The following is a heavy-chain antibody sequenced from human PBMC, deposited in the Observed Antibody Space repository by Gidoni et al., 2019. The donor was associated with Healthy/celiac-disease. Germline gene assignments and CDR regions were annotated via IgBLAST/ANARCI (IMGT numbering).Heavy chain of an antibody. CDR3: SIGSGWYEYYFDY. CDR1: GFTVSSHY. J-gene: IGHJ4*02. V-gene: IGHV3-53*04. D-gene: IGHD6-19*01. CDR2: IYSGGST. Sequence: EVQLVESGGGLVQPGGSLRLPCAASGFTVSSHYMSWVRQAPGKGLEWVSVIYSGGSTYYADSVKGRFTISRHNSKNTLYLQMNSLRAEDTAVYYCSIGSGWYEYYFDYWGQGTLVTVSS.